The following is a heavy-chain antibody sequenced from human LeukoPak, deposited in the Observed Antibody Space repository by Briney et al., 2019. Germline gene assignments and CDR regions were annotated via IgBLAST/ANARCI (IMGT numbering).Heavy chain of an antibody. CDR1: GYTFTSYD. Sequence: GASVKVSCKASGYTFTSYDINWVRQATGQGLEWMGRMNPNSGNAGYPQKFQGRVTMTRNTSISTAYMELSSLRSEDTAVYYCARGIGFGESRDYWGQGTLVTVSS. J-gene: IGHJ4*02. CDR2: MNPNSGNA. V-gene: IGHV1-8*01. D-gene: IGHD3-10*01. CDR3: ARGIGFGESRDY.